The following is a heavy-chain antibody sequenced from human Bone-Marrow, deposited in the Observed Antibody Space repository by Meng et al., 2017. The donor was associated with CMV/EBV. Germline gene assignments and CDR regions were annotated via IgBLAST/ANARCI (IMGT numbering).Heavy chain of an antibody. J-gene: IGHJ5*02. CDR3: AIGYCTNGVCYIGWCDP. V-gene: IGHV1-69*05. CDR2: IIPIFGTA. CDR1: GGTFSSYA. Sequence: SVKVSCKASGGTFSSYAISWVRQAPGQGLEWMGGIIPIFGTANYAQKFQGRVTITTDESTSTAYMELSSLRSEDTAVYYCAIGYCTNGVCYIGWCDPWGQGTLVTVSS. D-gene: IGHD2-8*01.